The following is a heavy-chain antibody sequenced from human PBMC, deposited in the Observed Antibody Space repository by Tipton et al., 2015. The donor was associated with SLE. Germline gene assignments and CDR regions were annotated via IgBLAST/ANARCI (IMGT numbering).Heavy chain of an antibody. CDR3: AKAPGDYEPL. CDR2: ISYDGSNK. Sequence: SLRLSCAASGFTFSSYGMHWVRQAPGKGLEWVAVISYDGSNKYYADSVKGRFTISRDNSKNTLYLQMNSLRAEDTAVYYCAKAPGDYEPLWGQGTLVTVSS. D-gene: IGHD4-17*01. J-gene: IGHJ4*02. CDR1: GFTFSSYG. V-gene: IGHV3-30*18.